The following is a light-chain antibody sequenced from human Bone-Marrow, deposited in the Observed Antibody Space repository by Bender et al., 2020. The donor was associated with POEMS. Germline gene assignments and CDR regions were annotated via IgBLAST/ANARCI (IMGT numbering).Light chain of an antibody. CDR1: SGHINSP. J-gene: IGLJ3*02. V-gene: IGLV4-69*01. Sequence: QLVLTQSPSASASLGASVKLTCTLNSGHINSPIAWHQQQPEKGLRYVMKVSSDGSHTKGDGIPDRFSGSSSGAQRYLTISSLQSEDEGDYYCQTWGSGLSWVFGGGTKVAVL. CDR2: VSSDGSH. CDR3: QTWGSGLSWV.